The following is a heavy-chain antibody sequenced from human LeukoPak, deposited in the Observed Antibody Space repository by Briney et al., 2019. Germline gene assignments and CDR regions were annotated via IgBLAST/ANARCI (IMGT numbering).Heavy chain of an antibody. V-gene: IGHV3-23*01. J-gene: IGHJ6*03. CDR1: GFTFSSYD. CDR2: ISGSGGST. CDR3: AKGSGSGSYYPYYYYYMDV. D-gene: IGHD3-10*01. Sequence: GGSLRLSCAASGFTFSSYDMSWVRQAPGKGLEWVSAISGSGGSTYYADSVKGRFTISRDNSKNTLYLQMNSLRAEDTAVYYCAKGSGSGSYYPYYYYYMDVWGKGTTVTISS.